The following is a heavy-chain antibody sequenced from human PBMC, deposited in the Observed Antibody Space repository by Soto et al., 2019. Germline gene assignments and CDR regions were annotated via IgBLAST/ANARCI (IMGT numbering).Heavy chain of an antibody. D-gene: IGHD6-19*01. CDR3: AKAYSTGWKVYYYDY. Sequence: EVQLLESGGGLVQPGGSLRLSCAASGFTFRSYGMSWVRQAPGKGLEWVSSFTDGNTYHADSVKGRFTISRDNSKDTLYLQMNSLGAEDTAIYYCAKAYSTGWKVYYYDYWGQGTLVTVSS. CDR1: GFTFRSYG. CDR2: FTDGNT. J-gene: IGHJ4*02. V-gene: IGHV3-23*01.